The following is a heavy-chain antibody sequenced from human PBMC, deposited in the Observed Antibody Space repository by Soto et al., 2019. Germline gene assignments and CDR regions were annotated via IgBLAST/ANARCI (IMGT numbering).Heavy chain of an antibody. CDR1: GYTFTRSG. CDR3: AREGVAPYYYYGMDV. CDR2: ISTYNGDT. Sequence: ASVKVSCKASGYTFTRSGISWVRQAPGQGLERMGWISTYNGDTNYAQTFQGRVTMTTDTSTSTVYMELRSLRSDDTAVYYCAREGVAPYYYYGMDVWGQGTPVTVSS. J-gene: IGHJ6*02. D-gene: IGHD5-12*01. V-gene: IGHV1-18*01.